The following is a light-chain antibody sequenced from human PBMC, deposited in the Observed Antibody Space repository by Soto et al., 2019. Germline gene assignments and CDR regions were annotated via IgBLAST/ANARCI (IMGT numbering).Light chain of an antibody. J-gene: IGKJ2*03. CDR3: QHAYVAPYS. V-gene: IGKV1-39*01. CDR1: QDINVY. Sequence: DIQMTQSPSSVSASLGDTVTITCRASQDINVYLNWYQQKPGEVPKLLIYSGSTLHSGVPSRFTGSGSETDFTLIIRSLQPEDFATYYCQHAYVAPYSFGQGTKVDI. CDR2: SGS.